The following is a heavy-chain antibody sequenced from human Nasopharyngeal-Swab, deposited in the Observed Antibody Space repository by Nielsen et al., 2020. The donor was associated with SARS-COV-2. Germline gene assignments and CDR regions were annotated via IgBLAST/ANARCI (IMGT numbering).Heavy chain of an antibody. CDR3: AKGKDYYWYYVMDV. CDR2: INPNSGGT. V-gene: IGHV1-2*02. CDR1: GFTFSVYY. Sequence: ASVKVSCKASGFTFSVYYMHWVRQAPGQSPEWMGWINPNSGGTNYAQRFQGRVTITSDTSISTAYMELSSLRSDDTAVYYCAKGKDYYWYYVMDVWGQGTTVTVSS. J-gene: IGHJ6*02.